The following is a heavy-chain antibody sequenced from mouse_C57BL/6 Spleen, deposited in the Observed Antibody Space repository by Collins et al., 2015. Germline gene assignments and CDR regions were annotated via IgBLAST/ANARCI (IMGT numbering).Heavy chain of an antibody. D-gene: IGHD1-1*01. CDR1: GFTFTDYY. CDR3: AREGDGSTWFAY. V-gene: IGHV7-3*02. Sequence: EVKLVESGGGLVQPGGSLRLSCATSGFTFTDYYMSWVRQPPGKALEWLGFIRNKANGYTTEYSASVKGRFTISRDNSQSILYLQMNTLRAEDSATYYCAREGDGSTWFAYWGQGTLVTVSA. J-gene: IGHJ3*01. CDR2: IRNKANGYTT.